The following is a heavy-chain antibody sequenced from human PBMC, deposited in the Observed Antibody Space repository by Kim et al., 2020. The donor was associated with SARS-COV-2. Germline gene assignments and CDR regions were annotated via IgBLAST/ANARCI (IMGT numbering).Heavy chain of an antibody. D-gene: IGHD1-26*01. CDR3: AREGDCYGMDV. CDR1: GFTFSSYG. CDR2: ISYDGSNK. Sequence: GGSLRLSCAASGFTFSSYGMHWVRQAPGKGLEWVAVISYDGSNKYYADSVKGRFTNSRDNSKNTLYLQMNSLRAEDTAVYYCAREGDCYGMDVWGQGTTGTVSS. V-gene: IGHV3-33*05. J-gene: IGHJ6*02.